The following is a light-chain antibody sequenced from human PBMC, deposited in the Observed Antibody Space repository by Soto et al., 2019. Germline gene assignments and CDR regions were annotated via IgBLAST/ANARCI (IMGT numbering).Light chain of an antibody. CDR2: GNS. V-gene: IGLV1-40*01. J-gene: IGLJ2*01. CDR1: SSNIGAGYD. Sequence: QAVVTQPPSVSGAPGQRVTISCTGSSSNIGAGYDVHWYQQLPGTAPKLLIYGNSNRPSGVPDRFSASKSGTSASLAITGLQAEDEADYYCQSYYISLSGVVFGGGTKLTVL. CDR3: QSYYISLSGVV.